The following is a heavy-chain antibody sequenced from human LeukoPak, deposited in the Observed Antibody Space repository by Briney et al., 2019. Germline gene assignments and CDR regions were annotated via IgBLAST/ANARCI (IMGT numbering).Heavy chain of an antibody. CDR2: IWYDGSNK. CDR1: GFTFSSYG. J-gene: IGHJ4*02. CDR3: AREGRYYYDSSGYYFPYFDY. D-gene: IGHD3-22*01. Sequence: GGSLRLSCAASGFTFSSYGMHWVRQAPGKGLEWVAVIWYDGSNKYYADSVKGRFTISRDNSKNTLYLQVNSLRAEDTAVYYCAREGRYYYDSSGYYFPYFDYWGQGTLVTVSS. V-gene: IGHV3-33*01.